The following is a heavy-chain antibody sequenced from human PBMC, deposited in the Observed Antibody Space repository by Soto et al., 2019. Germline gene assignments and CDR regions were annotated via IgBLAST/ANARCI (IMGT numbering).Heavy chain of an antibody. CDR1: GGFITSANYY. CDR2: IYSSGTT. Sequence: QVQLQESGPGLVKPSQTLSLSCSISGGFITSANYYWTWIRLFPGKGLEWIGYIYSSGTTHYNPSLKSRATISLDTTNNQFSLEVKSATAADTAVYYCARMGLHLGELSRNWFDPWGQGSLVTVSS. V-gene: IGHV4-31*03. J-gene: IGHJ5*02. CDR3: ARMGLHLGELSRNWFDP. D-gene: IGHD3-16*02.